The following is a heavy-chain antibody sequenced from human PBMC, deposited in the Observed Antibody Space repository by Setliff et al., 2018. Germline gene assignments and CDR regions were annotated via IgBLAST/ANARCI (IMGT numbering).Heavy chain of an antibody. Sequence: SETLSLTCTVSGASTNSGDYYWSWIRQRPGKALEYIGYVDFSGKTDYNPSLKSRLTMSFDTSKNQFSLRLRSVSAADTAVYFCARRKGMAARVFDYWGQGTLVTVSS. V-gene: IGHV4-30-4*08. CDR1: GASTNSGDYY. D-gene: IGHD6-6*01. CDR3: ARRKGMAARVFDY. J-gene: IGHJ4*02. CDR2: VDFSGKT.